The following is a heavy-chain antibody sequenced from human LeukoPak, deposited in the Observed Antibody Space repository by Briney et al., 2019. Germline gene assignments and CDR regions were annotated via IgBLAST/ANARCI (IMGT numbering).Heavy chain of an antibody. CDR1: GGSVSSGSYY. J-gene: IGHJ6*04. V-gene: IGHV4-61*01. Sequence: SGTLSLTCTVSGGSVSSGSYYWSWIRQPPGKGLEWTGYIYYSGSTNYNPSLKSRVTISVDTSKNQFSLKLSSVTAADTAVYYCARDPLRYFDWLYGMDVWGKGTTVTVSS. CDR2: IYYSGST. D-gene: IGHD3-9*01. CDR3: ARDPLRYFDWLYGMDV.